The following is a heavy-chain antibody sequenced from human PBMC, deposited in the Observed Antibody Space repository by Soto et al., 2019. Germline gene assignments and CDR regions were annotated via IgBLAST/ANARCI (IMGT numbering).Heavy chain of an antibody. CDR1: GFAFSTYA. V-gene: IGHV3-21*01. CDR3: ARESEDLTSNFDY. CDR2: ISSTTNYI. J-gene: IGHJ4*02. Sequence: AGGSLRLSCAASGFAFSTYAMGWVRQAPGKGLEWVSSISSTTNYIYYADSMKGRFTVSRDNAKNSVYLEMNSLSAEDTAVYYCARESEDLTSNFDYWGQGTLVTVSS.